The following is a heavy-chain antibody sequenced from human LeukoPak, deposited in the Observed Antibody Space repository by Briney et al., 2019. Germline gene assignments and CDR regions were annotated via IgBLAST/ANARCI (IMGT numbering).Heavy chain of an antibody. V-gene: IGHV3-21*01. CDR2: ISSSSSYI. CDR1: GFTFSSYG. D-gene: IGHD6-13*01. Sequence: PGGSLRLSCAASGFTFSSYGMNWVRQAPGKGLEWVSSISSSSSYIYYADSVKGRFTISRDNAKNSLYLQMNSLRAEDTAVYYCARGIAAAGTPGYWGQGTLVTVSS. CDR3: ARGIAAAGTPGY. J-gene: IGHJ4*02.